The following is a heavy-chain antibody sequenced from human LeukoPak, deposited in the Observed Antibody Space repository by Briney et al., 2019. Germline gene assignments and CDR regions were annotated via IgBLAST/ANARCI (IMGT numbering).Heavy chain of an antibody. D-gene: IGHD6-13*01. CDR2: ISGSGGSR. V-gene: IGHV3-23*01. J-gene: IGHJ4*02. CDR3: AKAMRVYSSSWYYFDY. CDR1: GFTFSSSA. Sequence: PGGSLRLSCAASGFTFSSSAMSWVRQAPGKGLEWVSAISGSGGSRYYADSVKGRFTISRDNSKNTLYLQMNSLRAEDTAVYYCAKAMRVYSSSWYYFDYWGQGTLVTVSS.